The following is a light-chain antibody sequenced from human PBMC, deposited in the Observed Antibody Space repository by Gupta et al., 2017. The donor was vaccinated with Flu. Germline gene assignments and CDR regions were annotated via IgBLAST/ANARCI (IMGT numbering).Light chain of an antibody. V-gene: IGKV1-12*01. CDR1: QDISSW. Sequence: DIQVTQSPSSVSASLGDRVTITCRASQDISSWLAWYQQKPGKAPKLLISAASRLQSGVPSRFGGSGSGTDFTLTISSLQPEDFATYFCQQTHSFPLTFGGGTKVEIK. CDR2: AAS. J-gene: IGKJ4*01. CDR3: QQTHSFPLT.